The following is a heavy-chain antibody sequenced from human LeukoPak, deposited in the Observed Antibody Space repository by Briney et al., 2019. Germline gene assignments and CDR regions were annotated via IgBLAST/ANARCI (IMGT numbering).Heavy chain of an antibody. Sequence: PGGSLRLSCAASGFGFGQSEMNWVRQAPGKGLEWIAYISVRAGTIYYADSAEGRFTISRDDAKNSLYLQMNGLRVEDTAIYYCAKDFPHYYEVPHGMDVWGQGTTVTV. V-gene: IGHV3-48*03. CDR3: AKDFPHYYEVPHGMDV. CDR1: GFGFGQSE. CDR2: ISVRAGTI. D-gene: IGHD3-22*01. J-gene: IGHJ6*02.